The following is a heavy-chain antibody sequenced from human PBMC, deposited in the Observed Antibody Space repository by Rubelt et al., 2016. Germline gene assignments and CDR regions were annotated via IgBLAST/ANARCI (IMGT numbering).Heavy chain of an antibody. D-gene: IGHD2-8*01. V-gene: IGHV4-34*01. CDR2: INHSGST. Sequence: QVQLQQWGAGLLKPSETLSLTCTVSGGSISSYYWSWIRQPPGKGLEWIGEINHSGSTNYNPSLKSRVTISVDTSKNHFSLKLSSVTAADTAVYYCARDQWSALDPWGQGTLVTVSS. CDR3: ARDQWSALDP. J-gene: IGHJ5*02. CDR1: GGSISSYY.